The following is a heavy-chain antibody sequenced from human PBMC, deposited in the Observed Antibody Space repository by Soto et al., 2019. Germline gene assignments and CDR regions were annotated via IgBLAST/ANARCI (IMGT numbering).Heavy chain of an antibody. V-gene: IGHV3-7*05. J-gene: IGHJ6*02. CDR1: GFIFSNYW. D-gene: IGHD3-3*01. CDR2: IKQDGSEK. CDR3: AGLYYDFWSGYYSGMDV. Sequence: PGGSLRLSCAASGFIFSNYWMSWVRQAPGKGLEWVANIKQDGSEKYYVDSVKGRFTISRDNAKNSLYLQMNSLRAEDTAVYYCAGLYYDFWSGYYSGMDVWGLGTLVTVSS.